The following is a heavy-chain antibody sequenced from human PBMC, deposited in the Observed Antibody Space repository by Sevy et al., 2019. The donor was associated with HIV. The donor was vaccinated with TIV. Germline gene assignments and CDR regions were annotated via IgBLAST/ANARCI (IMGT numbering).Heavy chain of an antibody. CDR3: ARGGSYGKLDY. CDR1: GFTFSSYA. Sequence: GGSLRLSCAASGFTFSSYAMHWVRQAPGKGLEWVAVISYDGSNKYYADSVKGRFTISRDNSKNTLYLQMNSLRAEDTAVYYCARGGSYGKLDYWGQGTLVTVSS. J-gene: IGHJ4*02. V-gene: IGHV3-30-3*01. CDR2: ISYDGSNK. D-gene: IGHD2-15*01.